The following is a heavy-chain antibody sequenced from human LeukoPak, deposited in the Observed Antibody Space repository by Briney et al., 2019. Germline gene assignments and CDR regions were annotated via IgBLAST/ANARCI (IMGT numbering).Heavy chain of an antibody. CDR2: IRGGGDYI. CDR3: AKNRGPGMAFYEI. Sequence: GGSLRLSCVASGFTLSTHAMTWVRRATGKGLEWVSAIRGGGDYIYYGDSVKGRFTSSRDNSKRKLYLQMTYLRAEDTAVYYCAKNRGPGMAFYEIWGQGTQVTVSS. CDR1: GFTLSTHA. V-gene: IGHV3-23*01. J-gene: IGHJ4*02. D-gene: IGHD5-18*01.